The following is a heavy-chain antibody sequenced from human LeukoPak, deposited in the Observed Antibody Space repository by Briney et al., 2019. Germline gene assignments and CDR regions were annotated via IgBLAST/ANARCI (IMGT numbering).Heavy chain of an antibody. Sequence: PGGSLRLSCAASGFPFDAYTMHWVRQPPGKGLEWVSLISWNGGSTYYADSVTGRFTISRDNSKSSLYLQMNSLTTADTALYYCVKGPIAVAGTWYFDSWGQGTLVIVSS. CDR2: ISWNGGST. CDR3: VKGPIAVAGTWYFDS. J-gene: IGHJ4*02. D-gene: IGHD6-19*01. V-gene: IGHV3-43*01. CDR1: GFPFDAYT.